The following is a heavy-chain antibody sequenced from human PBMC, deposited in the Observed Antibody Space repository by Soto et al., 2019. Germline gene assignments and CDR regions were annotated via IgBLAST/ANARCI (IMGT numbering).Heavy chain of an antibody. J-gene: IGHJ4*02. CDR1: GGTFSTYT. V-gene: IGHV1-69*08. D-gene: IGHD4-17*01. CDR2: IIPIVGIV. Sequence: QVQLVQSGAEVKKPGSSVKVSCKASGGTFSTYTVTWVRQAPGQGLEWMGRIIPIVGIVNYAQKFQGRVTITADKSTSIAYMELSSLRSEDTAVYYCARDQRNYGDYDGLDYWGQGTLVTVSS. CDR3: ARDQRNYGDYDGLDY.